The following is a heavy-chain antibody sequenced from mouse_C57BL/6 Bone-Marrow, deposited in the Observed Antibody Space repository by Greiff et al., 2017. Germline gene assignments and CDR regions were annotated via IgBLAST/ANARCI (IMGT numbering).Heavy chain of an antibody. Sequence: VQLQQPGAELVKPGASVKMSCKASGYTFTSYWITWVKQRPGQGLEWIGDIYPGSGSTNYNEKFKSKATLTVDTSSSTAYMQLSSLTSEGSAVYYCARAYYYGGFLPLYAMDYWGQGTSVTVSS. D-gene: IGHD1-1*01. J-gene: IGHJ4*01. CDR3: ARAYYYGGFLPLYAMDY. CDR2: IYPGSGST. V-gene: IGHV1-55*01. CDR1: GYTFTSYW.